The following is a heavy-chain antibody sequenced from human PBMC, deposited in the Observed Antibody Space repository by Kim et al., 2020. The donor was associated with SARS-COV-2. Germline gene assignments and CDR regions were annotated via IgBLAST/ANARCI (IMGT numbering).Heavy chain of an antibody. V-gene: IGHV1-46*01. Sequence: YAQKFQGRVTMTRDTSTSTVYMGLSSLRSEDTVVYYCARGPVAGTDYFDYWGQGTLVTVSS. J-gene: IGHJ4*02. CDR3: ARGPVAGTDYFDY. D-gene: IGHD6-19*01.